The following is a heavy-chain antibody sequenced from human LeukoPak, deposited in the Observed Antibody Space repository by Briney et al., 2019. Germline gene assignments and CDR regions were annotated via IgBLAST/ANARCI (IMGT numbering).Heavy chain of an antibody. Sequence: GGSLRLSCAASGFTFSNYNINWVRQAPGKGLEWVSFIGSSSSPIYYADSMKGRFTVSRGNAKNSLYLHLNSLRDEDTAVYYCARDPRPYSGSGLHFDIWGQGTLVTVSS. CDR3: ARDPRPYSGSGLHFDI. V-gene: IGHV3-48*02. J-gene: IGHJ3*02. CDR2: IGSSSSPI. CDR1: GFTFSNYN. D-gene: IGHD1-26*01.